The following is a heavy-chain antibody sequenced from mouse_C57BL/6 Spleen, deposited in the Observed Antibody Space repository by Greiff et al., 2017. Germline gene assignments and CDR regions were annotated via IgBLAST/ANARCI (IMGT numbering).Heavy chain of an antibody. CDR2: IDPSDSET. J-gene: IGHJ2*01. Sequence: VQLQQPGAELVRPGSSVKLSCKASGYTFTSYWMHWVKQRPIQGLEWIGNIDPSDSETHYTQKFKDKATLTVDKSSSTAYMQLSSLTSEDSAVYYCARGGYSNYLYYFDYWGQGTTLTVSS. CDR1: GYTFTSYW. CDR3: ARGGYSNYLYYFDY. V-gene: IGHV1-52*01. D-gene: IGHD2-5*01.